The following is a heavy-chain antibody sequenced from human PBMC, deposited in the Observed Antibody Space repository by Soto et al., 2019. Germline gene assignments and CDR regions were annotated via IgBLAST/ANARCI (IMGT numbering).Heavy chain of an antibody. D-gene: IGHD1-1*01. CDR2: VSAFNGYT. CDR1: GFIFTGYG. Sequence: QVQVVQSGAEVKHPGASVRVSCKASGFIFTGYGFSWVRQAPGQGLEWVGWVSAFNGYTSYAQRFQGRVTMTTDTSTTTAYMDLGSLGSDDTAGYYCARDRRIQPAGLDFWGRGTLVTVSS. J-gene: IGHJ4*02. CDR3: ARDRRIQPAGLDF. V-gene: IGHV1-18*01.